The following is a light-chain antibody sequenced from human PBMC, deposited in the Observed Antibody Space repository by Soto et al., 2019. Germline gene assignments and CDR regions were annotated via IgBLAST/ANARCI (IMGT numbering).Light chain of an antibody. CDR3: QQSYSTPPT. V-gene: IGKV1-39*01. CDR2: AAS. J-gene: IGKJ1*01. CDR1: QSISTY. Sequence: DIQMTQSPSSLSASVGDRVTITCRSSQSISTYLNWYQQTPGKAPKPLIYAASSLQSGVPSRFSGSGSGTDFTLTISSLHPEDSATYYCQQSYSTPPTFGQGTKVDIK.